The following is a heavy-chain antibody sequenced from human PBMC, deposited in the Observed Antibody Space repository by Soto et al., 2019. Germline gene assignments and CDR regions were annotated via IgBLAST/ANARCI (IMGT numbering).Heavy chain of an antibody. CDR2: ISGSGGST. CDR1: GFTFSSYA. D-gene: IGHD6-6*01. J-gene: IGHJ6*02. CDR3: AKDPYPIAAQRSLYYYYGMDV. Sequence: PGGSLRLSCAASGFTFSSYAMSWVRQAPGKGLEWVSAISGSGGSTYYADSVKGRFTISRDNSKNTPYLQMNSLRAEDTAVYYCAKDPYPIAAQRSLYYYYGMDVWGQGTTVTVSS. V-gene: IGHV3-23*01.